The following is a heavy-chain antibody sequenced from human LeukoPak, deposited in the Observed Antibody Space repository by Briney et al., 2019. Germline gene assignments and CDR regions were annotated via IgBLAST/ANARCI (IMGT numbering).Heavy chain of an antibody. J-gene: IGHJ4*02. CDR1: GGSISSSNW. Sequence: SETLSLTCAVSGGSISSSNWWSWVRQPPGKGLEWIGEIYHSGSTNYNPSLESRVTISVDKSTNQLSLKLSSVTAADTAVYYCARGMGATTRAFDYWGQGTLVTVSS. CDR2: IYHSGST. CDR3: ARGMGATTRAFDY. V-gene: IGHV4-4*02. D-gene: IGHD1-26*01.